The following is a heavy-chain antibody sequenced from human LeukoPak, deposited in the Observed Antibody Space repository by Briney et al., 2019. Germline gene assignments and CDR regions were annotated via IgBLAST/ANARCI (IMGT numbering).Heavy chain of an antibody. Sequence: GESLKISCKGSGYTFTNYWIGWVRQMPGKGLEWMGIIHPGDSDTRYSPSFEGQVTISADKSISTAYLQWSSLKASDTAMYYCATYPGNYWPLGWGQGTLVTVSS. CDR3: ATYPGNYWPLG. V-gene: IGHV5-51*01. D-gene: IGHD1-7*01. CDR1: GYTFTNYW. J-gene: IGHJ4*02. CDR2: IHPGDSDT.